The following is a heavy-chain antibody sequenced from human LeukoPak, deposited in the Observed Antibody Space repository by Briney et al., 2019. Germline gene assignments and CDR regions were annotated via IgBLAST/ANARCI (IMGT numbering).Heavy chain of an antibody. CDR2: ISWNSGSI. V-gene: IGHV3-9*01. Sequence: PGGSLSLSCAASGFTFDDYAMHWVRQAPGKGLEWVSGISWNSGSIGYADSVKGRFTISRDNAKNSLYLQMNSLRAEDTALYYCAKDISGYYDNSGYFDYWGQGTLVTVSS. CDR3: AKDISGYYDNSGYFDY. CDR1: GFTFDDYA. J-gene: IGHJ4*02. D-gene: IGHD3-22*01.